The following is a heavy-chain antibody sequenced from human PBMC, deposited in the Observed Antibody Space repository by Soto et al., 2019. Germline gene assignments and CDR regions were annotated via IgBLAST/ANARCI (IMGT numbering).Heavy chain of an antibody. V-gene: IGHV1-69*13. D-gene: IGHD6-19*01. J-gene: IGHJ5*02. Sequence: SPVKVSCKASGPTFSSYAISWVRQAPGQGLEWMGGIIPIFGTANYAQKFQGRVTITADESTSTAYMGLSSLRSEDTAVYYCARAPSARWLVREENNWFDPWGQGTLVTVSS. CDR1: GPTFSSYA. CDR2: IIPIFGTA. CDR3: ARAPSARWLVREENNWFDP.